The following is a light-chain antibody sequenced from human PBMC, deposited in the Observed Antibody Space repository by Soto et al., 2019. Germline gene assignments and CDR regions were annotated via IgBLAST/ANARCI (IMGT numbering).Light chain of an antibody. J-gene: IGLJ3*02. CDR2: GNS. CDR3: QSYDSTLSGWV. Sequence: QPVLTQPPSVSGAPGQRVTISCTGSSSNIGAGYHVHWYQHLPGTAPKLLIYGNSNRPSGVPDRFTGSKSGTSASLAITGLQAEDEGDYYCQSYDSTLSGWVFGGGTKVTVL. CDR1: SSNIGAGYH. V-gene: IGLV1-40*01.